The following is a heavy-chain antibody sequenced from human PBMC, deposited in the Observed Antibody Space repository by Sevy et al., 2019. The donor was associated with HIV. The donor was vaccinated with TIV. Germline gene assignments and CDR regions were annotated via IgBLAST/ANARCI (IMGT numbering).Heavy chain of an antibody. V-gene: IGHV1-2*06. CDR3: ARKSSAANYYGMDV. Sequence: ASVKVSCKASGYTFTGYYMHWVRQAPGQGLEWMGRINPNSGGTNYAQKLQGRVTMTRDTSISTAYMELSRLRSDDTAVYYCARKSSAANYYGMDVWGQGTTVTVSS. J-gene: IGHJ6*02. CDR1: GYTFTGYY. CDR2: INPNSGGT. D-gene: IGHD6-19*01.